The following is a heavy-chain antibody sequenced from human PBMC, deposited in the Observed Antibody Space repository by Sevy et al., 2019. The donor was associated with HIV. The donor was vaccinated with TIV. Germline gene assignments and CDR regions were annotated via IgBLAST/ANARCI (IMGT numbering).Heavy chain of an antibody. V-gene: IGHV3-48*03. J-gene: IGHJ6*02. CDR1: GFTFSSYE. CDR3: ARDLPGDSRMDV. D-gene: IGHD3-22*01. Sequence: SLKISCAASGFTFSSYEMNWVRQAPGKGLEWVSYISSSGSPIYYADSVKGRFTISRDNAKNSLYLQMNSLRAEDTGVYYCARDLPGDSRMDVWGQGTTVTVSS. CDR2: ISSSGSPI.